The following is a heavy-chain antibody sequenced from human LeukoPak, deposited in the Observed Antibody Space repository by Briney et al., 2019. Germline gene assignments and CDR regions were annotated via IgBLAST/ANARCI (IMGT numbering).Heavy chain of an antibody. Sequence: GGSLRLSCAASGFSFSTYAMSWVRQAPGKGLEWVSAISATGDSTYYADSVKDRFTISRDNSKNTLYLQINTLRAEDTAVYYCANRPLDYWGQGTLVTVSS. V-gene: IGHV3-23*01. J-gene: IGHJ4*02. CDR2: ISATGDST. CDR1: GFSFSTYA. CDR3: ANRPLDY.